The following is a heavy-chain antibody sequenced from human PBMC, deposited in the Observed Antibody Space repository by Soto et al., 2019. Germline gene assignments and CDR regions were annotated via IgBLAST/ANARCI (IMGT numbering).Heavy chain of an antibody. J-gene: IGHJ6*02. Sequence: QVQLVQSGAEVKKPGASVKVSCRASGYTFTSYYMHWVRQAPGQGLEWMGIINPSGGSTSYAQKFQGRVTMTRDTSTSTVYMELSSLRSEDTAVYYCARDMSSSRNFYYYYGMDVWGQGTTVTVSS. CDR1: GYTFTSYY. V-gene: IGHV1-46*01. D-gene: IGHD6-13*01. CDR2: INPSGGST. CDR3: ARDMSSSRNFYYYYGMDV.